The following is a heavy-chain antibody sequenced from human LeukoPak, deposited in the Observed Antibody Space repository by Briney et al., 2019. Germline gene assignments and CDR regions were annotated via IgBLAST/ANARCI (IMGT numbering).Heavy chain of an antibody. CDR3: ARSYDIVVVPAAIFSIVGVY. CDR1: GGSISSYY. D-gene: IGHD2-2*01. V-gene: IGHV4-4*09. J-gene: IGHJ4*02. Sequence: SETLSLTCTVSGGSISSYYWSWIRQPPGKGLEWIGYIYTSGSTNYNPSLKSRVTISVDTSKNQFSLKLSSVTAADTAVYYCARSYDIVVVPAAIFSIVGVYWGQGTLVTVSS. CDR2: IYTSGST.